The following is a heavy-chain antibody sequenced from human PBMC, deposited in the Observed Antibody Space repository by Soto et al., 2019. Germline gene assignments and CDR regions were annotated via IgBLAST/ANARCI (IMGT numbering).Heavy chain of an antibody. CDR3: VRDQQWLLPVPLNFDY. CDR2: ISAFNGET. J-gene: IGHJ4*02. V-gene: IGHV1-18*01. D-gene: IGHD6-19*01. Sequence: QIQLVQSGAEVKKPGASVKVSCKASGFTFSDYGFSWVRQAPGRGLEWMGWISAFNGETNYTQKSEGRVAMTTGAATTTAYMELRSLTVDDTAVYYCVRDQQWLLPVPLNFDYWGQGTVVTVSS. CDR1: GFTFSDYG.